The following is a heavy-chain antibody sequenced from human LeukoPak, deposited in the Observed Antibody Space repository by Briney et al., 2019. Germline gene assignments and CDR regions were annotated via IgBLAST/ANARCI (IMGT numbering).Heavy chain of an antibody. CDR2: IYYSGST. CDR1: GGSISYYY. J-gene: IGHJ3*01. Sequence: SETLSLTCTGAGGSISYYYWSWIRQPPGKGLEWIGYIYYSGSTNYNPSLKSRVTISVDTSKHQFSLNLTSVTTADTAVYYCARVSCSSTSCPRRDALDVWGQGTMVTVSS. D-gene: IGHD2-2*01. CDR3: ARVSCSSTSCPRRDALDV. V-gene: IGHV4-59*01.